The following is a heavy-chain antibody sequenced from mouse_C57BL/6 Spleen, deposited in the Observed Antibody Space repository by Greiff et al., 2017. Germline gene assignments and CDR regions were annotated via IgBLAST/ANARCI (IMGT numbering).Heavy chain of an antibody. V-gene: IGHV1-61*01. CDR3: ARRGPYSNYVDV. CDR2: IYPSDSET. Sequence: QVQLQQPGAELVRPGSSVKLSCKASGYTFTSYWLDWVKQRPGQGLEWIGNIYPSDSETHYNQKFKDKATLTVDKSSSTAYMQLSSLTSEDSAVYYCARRGPYSNYVDVWGTGTTVTVSS. D-gene: IGHD2-5*01. CDR1: GYTFTSYW. J-gene: IGHJ1*03.